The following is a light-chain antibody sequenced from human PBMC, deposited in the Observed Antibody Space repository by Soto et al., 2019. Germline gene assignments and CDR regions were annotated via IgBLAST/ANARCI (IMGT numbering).Light chain of an antibody. CDR3: QQYGSSPL. Sequence: EIVLTQSPGTLSLSPAKRATLSCRASQSVSSSYLAWYQQQPGQAPRLLIYGASSMAPGIPDRFSGSGSGTDFTLTISRREPEDFAVYYCQQYGSSPLVGQGTKLEIK. CDR2: GAS. CDR1: QSVSSSY. J-gene: IGKJ2*01. V-gene: IGKV3-20*01.